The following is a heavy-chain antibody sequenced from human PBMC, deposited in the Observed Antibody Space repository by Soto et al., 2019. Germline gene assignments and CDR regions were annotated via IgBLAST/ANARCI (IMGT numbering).Heavy chain of an antibody. V-gene: IGHV4-38-2*01. J-gene: IGHJ4*02. D-gene: IGHD6-13*01. Sequence: PSETLSLTCAVSGYSISSGYYWGWIRQPPGKGLEWIGSIYHSGNTYYNPSLQSRVTISVDTSKKQFSLKLTSVTAADTAVYYCARLVSSWLQIDSWGQGALVTVSS. CDR2: IYHSGNT. CDR1: GYSISSGYY. CDR3: ARLVSSWLQIDS.